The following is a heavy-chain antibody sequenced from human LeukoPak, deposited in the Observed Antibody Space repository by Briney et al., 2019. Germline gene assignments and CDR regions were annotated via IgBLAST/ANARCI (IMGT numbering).Heavy chain of an antibody. CDR3: AKGSANARPYYFDC. J-gene: IGHJ4*02. CDR1: GFGFSSYV. V-gene: IGHV3-23*01. D-gene: IGHD2-15*01. CDR2: MTGGSDST. Sequence: GGSLRLSCAASGFGFSSYVVSWVRQAPGKGLEWVSAMTGGSDSTYYADSVKGRFTISRDNSKNTLYLQMNSLRAEDTAVYYCAKGSANARPYYFDCWGQGTLVTVSS.